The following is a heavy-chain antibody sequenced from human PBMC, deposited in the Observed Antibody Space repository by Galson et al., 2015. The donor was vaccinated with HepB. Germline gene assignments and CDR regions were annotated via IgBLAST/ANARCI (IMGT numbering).Heavy chain of an antibody. Sequence: SLRLSCAASGFTFSSYAMHWVRQAPGKGLEYVSAISSNGGSTYYADSVKGRFTISRDNSKNTLYLQMSSLRAEDTAVYYCVKDRGYCSSTSCYTRPPAYYFDYWGQGTLVTVSS. CDR3: VKDRGYCSSTSCYTRPPAYYFDY. CDR2: ISSNGGST. D-gene: IGHD2-2*02. V-gene: IGHV3-64D*06. CDR1: GFTFSSYA. J-gene: IGHJ4*02.